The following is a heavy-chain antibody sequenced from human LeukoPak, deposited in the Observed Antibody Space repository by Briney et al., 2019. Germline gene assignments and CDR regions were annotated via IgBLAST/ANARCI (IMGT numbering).Heavy chain of an antibody. CDR1: GGSVSSYD. D-gene: IGHD6-19*01. CDR3: ATDSGGTIYYYGMEV. Sequence: SETLCLTCTVSGGSVSSYDWSWIRQPPGKGLEWIGAIYCSGGTNYNPPRKSRVTISVDTSKTQLSLKLSSVTAADTAVYYCATDSGGTIYYYGMEVWGQGTTVTVSS. V-gene: IGHV4-59*02. J-gene: IGHJ6*02. CDR2: IYCSGGT.